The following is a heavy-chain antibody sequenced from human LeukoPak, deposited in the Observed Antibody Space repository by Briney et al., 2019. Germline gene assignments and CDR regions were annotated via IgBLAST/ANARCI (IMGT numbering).Heavy chain of an antibody. CDR2: INPNSGGT. CDR1: GYTFTGYY. D-gene: IGHD1-26*01. J-gene: IGHJ3*02. Sequence: ASVTVSCKASGYTFTGYYMHWVRQAPGQGLEWMGRINPNSGGTNYAQKFQGRVTMTRDTSISTAYMELSRLRSDDTAVYYCARTWGGHDAFDIWGQGTMVTVSS. CDR3: ARTWGGHDAFDI. V-gene: IGHV1-2*06.